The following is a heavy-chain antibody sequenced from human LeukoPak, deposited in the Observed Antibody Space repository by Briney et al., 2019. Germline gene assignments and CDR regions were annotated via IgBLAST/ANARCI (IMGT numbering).Heavy chain of an antibody. J-gene: IGHJ4*02. V-gene: IGHV3-23*01. D-gene: IGHD5-12*01. CDR2: ISGSGGST. CDR3: AKVPVSESRGRKWLPFQYYFDY. Sequence: GGSLRLSCAASGFTFDDYGMSWVRQAPGKGLEWVSAISGSGGSTYYADSVKGRFTISRDNSKNTLYLQMNSLRAEDTAVYYCAKVPVSESRGRKWLPFQYYFDYWGQGTLVTVSS. CDR1: GFTFDDYG.